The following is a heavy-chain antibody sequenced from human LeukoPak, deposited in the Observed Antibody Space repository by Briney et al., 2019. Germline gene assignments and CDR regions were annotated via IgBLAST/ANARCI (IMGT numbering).Heavy chain of an antibody. CDR1: GYTLTRYG. Sequence: ASVKVSCKASGYTLTRYGISWVRQAPGQGLEWMGWISAYNGNTKYAQKFQGRVTMTTDTSTSTVYVELRSLRSDDTAVYYCVRGSRADDAFDIWGQGTRVTVSS. V-gene: IGHV1-18*01. J-gene: IGHJ3*02. D-gene: IGHD2-2*01. CDR3: VRGSRADDAFDI. CDR2: ISAYNGNT.